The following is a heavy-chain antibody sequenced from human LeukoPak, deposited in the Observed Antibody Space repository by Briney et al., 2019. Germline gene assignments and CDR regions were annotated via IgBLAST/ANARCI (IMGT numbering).Heavy chain of an antibody. V-gene: IGHV3-21*01. CDR2: ISSSSYYI. CDR3: AKGTLRSCSGASCYPLDY. Sequence: GGSMSLSCTASRFTFSTYTMNWVRQAPGKGLEWVSSISSSSYYIYYADSVKGRFTICRDNAKNSLFLQMNSLRAEDTAVYYCAKGTLRSCSGASCYPLDYWGQGTLVTVSS. J-gene: IGHJ4*02. D-gene: IGHD2-15*01. CDR1: RFTFSTYT.